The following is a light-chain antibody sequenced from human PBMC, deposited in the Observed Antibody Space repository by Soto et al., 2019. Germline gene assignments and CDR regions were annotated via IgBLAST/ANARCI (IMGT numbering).Light chain of an antibody. Sequence: EIVLTQSPATLSLSPGERATISCRASRSVRSYLAWYQQKPGQAPRLLIYDASNRAAGIPARFSGSGSETDFTLTISNLEPDDFAVYYCQQRYAWPPITFGQGTRLEIK. CDR3: QQRYAWPPIT. CDR2: DAS. CDR1: RSVRSY. V-gene: IGKV3-11*01. J-gene: IGKJ5*01.